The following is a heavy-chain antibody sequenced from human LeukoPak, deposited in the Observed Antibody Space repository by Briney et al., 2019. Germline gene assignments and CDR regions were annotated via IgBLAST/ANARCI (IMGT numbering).Heavy chain of an antibody. D-gene: IGHD1-20*01. V-gene: IGHV1-46*01. CDR1: GYTFTSYG. Sequence: ASVKVSCKASGYTFTSYGISWVRPAPGQGLEWMGIINPSGGSTSYAQKFQGRVTMTRDTSTSTVYMELSSLRSEDTAVYYCARVGIETGNWFDPWGQGTLVTVSS. CDR2: INPSGGST. CDR3: ARVGIETGNWFDP. J-gene: IGHJ5*02.